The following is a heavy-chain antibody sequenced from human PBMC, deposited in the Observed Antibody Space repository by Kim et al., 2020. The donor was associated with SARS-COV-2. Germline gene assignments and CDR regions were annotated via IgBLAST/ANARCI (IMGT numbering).Heavy chain of an antibody. D-gene: IGHD3-22*01. CDR3: AKSPLYYYDSSGYYWGYFDY. Sequence: RFTISRDNSKNTLYLQMNSLRAEDTAVYYCAKSPLYYYDSSGYYWGYFDYWGQGTLVTVSS. V-gene: IGHV3-23*01. J-gene: IGHJ4*02.